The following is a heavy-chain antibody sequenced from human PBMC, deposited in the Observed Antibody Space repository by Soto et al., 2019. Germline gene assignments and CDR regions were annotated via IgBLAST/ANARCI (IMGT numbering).Heavy chain of an antibody. Sequence: SETLSLTCGVSGGTIRSPDWWTWVRQPPGKGLEWLGEIFQCGSTNYTPSLEGRVTISVDKSKNQFSLTLTSGTAADTAVYFCARGRGRYSSGWSWFDPWGQGILVTVSS. CDR2: IFQCGST. V-gene: IGHV4-4*02. D-gene: IGHD6-19*01. CDR1: GGTIRSPDW. J-gene: IGHJ5*02. CDR3: ARGRGRYSSGWSWFDP.